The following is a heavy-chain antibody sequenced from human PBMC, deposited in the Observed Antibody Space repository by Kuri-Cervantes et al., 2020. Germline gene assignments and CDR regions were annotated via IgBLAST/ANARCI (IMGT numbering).Heavy chain of an antibody. V-gene: IGHV5-51*01. CDR3: ARQSHSGDY. CDR2: INPVDSET. CDR1: GYSVTSYW. D-gene: IGHD3-10*01. Sequence: GESLKISCQCSGYSVTSYWIGWVRQMPGKGPGVMGFINPVDSETRYSPSFQGQVTISVDKSINTAYLQWSSLKASDTAMYYCARQSHSGDYWGQGTLVTVSS. J-gene: IGHJ4*02.